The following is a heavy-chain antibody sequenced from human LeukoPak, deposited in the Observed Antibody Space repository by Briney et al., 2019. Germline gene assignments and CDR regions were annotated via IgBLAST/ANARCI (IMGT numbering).Heavy chain of an antibody. CDR1: GGSISSSSYY. J-gene: IGHJ5*02. V-gene: IGHV4-39*06. D-gene: IGHD3-10*01. CDR2: IYYSGST. CDR3: ARGPLWFGELLSRTYNWFDP. Sequence: SETLSLTCTVSGGSISSSSYYWGWIRQPPGRGLEWIGSIYYSGSTYYNPSLKSRVTISVDTSKNQFPLKLSSVTAADTAVYYCARGPLWFGELLSRTYNWFDPWGQGTLVTVSS.